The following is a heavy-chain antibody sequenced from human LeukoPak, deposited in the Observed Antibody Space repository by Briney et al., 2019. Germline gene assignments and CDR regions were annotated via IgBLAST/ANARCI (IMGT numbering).Heavy chain of an antibody. Sequence: SETLSLTCTVSGDSISTSSSYWGWIRQPPGKGLEWIGSIYYSGSTYYNPSLKSRVTISVDTSKNQFSLKLSSVTAADTAVYYCASVAATDYYMDVWGKGTTVTVSS. V-gene: IGHV4-39*07. CDR2: IYYSGST. CDR1: GDSISTSSSY. J-gene: IGHJ6*03. CDR3: ASVAATDYYMDV. D-gene: IGHD2-15*01.